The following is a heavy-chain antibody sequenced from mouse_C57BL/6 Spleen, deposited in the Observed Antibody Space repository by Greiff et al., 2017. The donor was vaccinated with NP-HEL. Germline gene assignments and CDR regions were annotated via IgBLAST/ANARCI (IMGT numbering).Heavy chain of an antibody. Sequence: DVKLVESGGGLVKPGGSLKLSCAASGFTFSSYAMSWVRQTPEKRLEWVATISDGGSYTYYPDNVKGRFTISRDNAKNNLYLQMSHLKSEDTAMYYCARGDHYGSSWQAWFAYWGQGTLVTVSA. J-gene: IGHJ3*01. CDR2: ISDGGSYT. CDR3: ARGDHYGSSWQAWFAY. CDR1: GFTFSSYA. D-gene: IGHD1-1*01. V-gene: IGHV5-4*03.